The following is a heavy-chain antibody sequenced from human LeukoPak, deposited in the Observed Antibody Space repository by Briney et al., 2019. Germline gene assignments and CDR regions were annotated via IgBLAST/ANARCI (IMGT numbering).Heavy chain of an antibody. CDR3: ARQHYDFWSGYYKDYYYYYMDV. Sequence: SETLSLTCTVSGYSISSGYYWGWIRQPPGQGLEWIGSIYHSGSTYYNPSLKSRVTISVDTSKNQFSLKLSSVTAADTAVYYCARQHYDFWSGYYKDYYYYYMDVWGKGTTVTVSS. CDR2: IYHSGST. D-gene: IGHD3-3*01. J-gene: IGHJ6*03. CDR1: GYSISSGYY. V-gene: IGHV4-38-2*02.